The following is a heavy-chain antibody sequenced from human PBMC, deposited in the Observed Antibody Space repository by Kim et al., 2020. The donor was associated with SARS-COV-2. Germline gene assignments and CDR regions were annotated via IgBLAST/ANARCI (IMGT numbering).Heavy chain of an antibody. CDR1: GGSISSYY. CDR3: ARLYCSSTSCYHFDY. D-gene: IGHD2-2*01. Sequence: SETLSLTCTVSGGSISSYYWSWIRQPAGKGLEWIGRIYTSGSTNYNPSLKSRVTMSVDTSKNQFSLKLSSVTAADTAVYYCARLYCSSTSCYHFDYWGQGTLVTVSS. CDR2: IYTSGST. V-gene: IGHV4-4*07. J-gene: IGHJ4*02.